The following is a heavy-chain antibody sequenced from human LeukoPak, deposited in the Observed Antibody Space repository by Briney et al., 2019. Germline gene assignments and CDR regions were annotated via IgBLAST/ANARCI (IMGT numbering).Heavy chain of an antibody. J-gene: IGHJ5*02. CDR2: ISYDGSNK. CDR1: GFSVSSYG. Sequence: PGRSLRLSCAASGFSVSSYGMHWVRQAPGKGLEWVAVISYDGSNKYYADSVKGRFTISRDNSKNTLYLQMNSLRAEDTAVYYCAKDLAAAGSDQINWFDPWGQGTLVTVSS. D-gene: IGHD6-13*01. CDR3: AKDLAAAGSDQINWFDP. V-gene: IGHV3-30*18.